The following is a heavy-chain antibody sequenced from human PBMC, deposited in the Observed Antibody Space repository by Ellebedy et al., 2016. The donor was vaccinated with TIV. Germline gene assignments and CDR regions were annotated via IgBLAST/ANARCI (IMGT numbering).Heavy chain of an antibody. CDR2: MYASNGGT. CDR1: GYTFTTYE. J-gene: IGHJ4*02. Sequence: ASVKVSXXTSGYTFTTYEMDWVRQAPGQGLEWMGRMYASNGGTMYAQKFQGRVTMTRDTSTSTVYMELNSLISDDTAVYYCARDYMGSYLDWGQGTLVTVSS. V-gene: IGHV1-46*01. D-gene: IGHD3-10*01. CDR3: ARDYMGSYLD.